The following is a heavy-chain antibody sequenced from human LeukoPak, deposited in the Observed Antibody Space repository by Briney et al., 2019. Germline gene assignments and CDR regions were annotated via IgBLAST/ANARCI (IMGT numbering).Heavy chain of an antibody. D-gene: IGHD6-13*01. J-gene: IGHJ4*01. Sequence: GGSLRLSCAVSGFTFTDYWMNWVRQAPGRGLEWVASIRQDGGEKSYVDSVKGRFTISRDDTKSSLYLQINSLRAEDTAVYYCARDGTAAGLYFDLWGQGTLVTVSS. CDR3: ARDGTAAGLYFDL. CDR2: IRQDGGEK. V-gene: IGHV3-7*01. CDR1: GFTFTDYW.